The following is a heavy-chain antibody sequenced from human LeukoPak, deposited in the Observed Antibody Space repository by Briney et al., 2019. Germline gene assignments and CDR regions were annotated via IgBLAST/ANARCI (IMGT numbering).Heavy chain of an antibody. J-gene: IGHJ3*02. D-gene: IGHD3-10*01. V-gene: IGHV4-59*01. CDR1: GGSISSYY. CDR2: LYYSGST. CDR3: ARGGSGISNAFDI. Sequence: SETLSLTCSVSGGSISSYYWSWIRQPPGKGLEWIGYLYYSGSTNPNPSLKSRVTMSVDTSKNQFSLKLRSVTAADTAVYYCARGGSGISNAFDIWGQGTMVTVSS.